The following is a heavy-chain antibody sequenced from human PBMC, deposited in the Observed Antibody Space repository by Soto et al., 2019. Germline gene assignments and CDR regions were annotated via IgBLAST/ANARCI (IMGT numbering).Heavy chain of an antibody. CDR3: TRDGYDILTGYYSLDY. CDR1: GFTFGDYA. Sequence: GGSLRLSCTASGFTFGDYAMSWFRQAPGKGLEWVGFIRSKAYGGTTEYAASVKGRFTISRDDSKSIAYLQMNSLKTEDTAVYYCTRDGYDILTGYYSLDYWGQGTLV. V-gene: IGHV3-49*03. D-gene: IGHD3-9*01. J-gene: IGHJ4*02. CDR2: IRSKAYGGTT.